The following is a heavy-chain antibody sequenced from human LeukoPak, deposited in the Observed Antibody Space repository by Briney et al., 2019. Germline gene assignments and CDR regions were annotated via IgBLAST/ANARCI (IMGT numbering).Heavy chain of an antibody. J-gene: IGHJ4*02. Sequence: GGSLRLSCAASGFTFSDYNMNWVRQAPGKGLEWVSSISSSSSYIYYADSVKGRFTLSRDNAKKSLHLQMNSLRAEDTAVYYCARAPHPYCSGGNCIYFDYWGQGTLVTVSS. CDR2: ISSSSSYI. V-gene: IGHV3-21*01. D-gene: IGHD2-15*01. CDR3: ARAPHPYCSGGNCIYFDY. CDR1: GFTFSDYN.